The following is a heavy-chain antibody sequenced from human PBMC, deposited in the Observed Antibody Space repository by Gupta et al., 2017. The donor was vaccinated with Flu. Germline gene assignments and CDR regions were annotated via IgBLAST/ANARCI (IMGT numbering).Heavy chain of an antibody. D-gene: IGHD2-2*02. CDR1: GGSISSSSYY. J-gene: IGHJ5*02. CDR2: IYYSGST. CDR3: ARDEGKGYQLLYAGRLGSNWFDP. V-gene: IGHV4-39*02. Sequence: QLQLQESGPGLVKPSETLSLTCTVSGGSISSSSYYWRWIRQPPGKGLEWIGGIYYSGSTYYNPSLKSRVTISVDTSKNQFSLKLSSVTAADTAVYYCARDEGKGYQLLYAGRLGSNWFDPWGQGTLVTVSS.